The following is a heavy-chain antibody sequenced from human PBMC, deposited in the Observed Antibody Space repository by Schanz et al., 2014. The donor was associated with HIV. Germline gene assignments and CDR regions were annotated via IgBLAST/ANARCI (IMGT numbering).Heavy chain of an antibody. CDR2: INTNGGGT. J-gene: IGHJ6*02. CDR3: AREKMDTGGLDV. V-gene: IGHV1-46*01. CDR1: GYTFTSYG. Sequence: QVQLVQSGAEVKKPGASVKVSCKASGYTFTSYGISWVRQAPGQGLQWMGVINTNGGGTSDTLQGRVIITRDTSTRTVYMYLSNLRFEDSAVYYCAREKMDTGGLDVWGQGTTVTVSS.